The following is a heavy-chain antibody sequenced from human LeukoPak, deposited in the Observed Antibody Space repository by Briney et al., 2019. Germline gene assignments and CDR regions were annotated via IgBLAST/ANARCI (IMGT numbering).Heavy chain of an antibody. D-gene: IGHD1-26*01. Sequence: GGSLRLSWAASGVTFSSYALNWVRQAPGKGLEWVSGISGSGGSTYYADSVQGRFTISRDNSKNTLYLQMNSLRAEDTAVYYCAKPNVGVPLQYFDSWGQGTLVTVSS. CDR3: AKPNVGVPLQYFDS. CDR1: GVTFSSYA. J-gene: IGHJ4*02. V-gene: IGHV3-23*01. CDR2: ISGSGGST.